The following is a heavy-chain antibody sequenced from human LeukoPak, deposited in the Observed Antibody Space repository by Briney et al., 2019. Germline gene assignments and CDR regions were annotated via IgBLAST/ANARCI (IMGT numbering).Heavy chain of an antibody. CDR3: ARGGKATVVTM. V-gene: IGHV4-4*07. CDR2: IYSSGST. Sequence: SETLSLTCTVSGGSINSYYGSWIRQPAGKGLEWIGRIYSSGSTNYNPSLKSRVSMSVDTSKNQFSLQLTSVTAADTAVYYCARGGKATVVTMWGQGILVTVSS. CDR1: GGSINSYY. D-gene: IGHD4-23*01. J-gene: IGHJ4*02.